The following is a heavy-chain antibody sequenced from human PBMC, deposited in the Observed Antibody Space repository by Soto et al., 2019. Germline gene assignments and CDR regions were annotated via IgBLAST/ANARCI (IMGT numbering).Heavy chain of an antibody. Sequence: SETLSLTCTVSGGSISGYYWSWVRQPPGKGLEWIGYIYNSENTNYSPSLKSRVTISVDMSRSHLSLTLSSVTAADTAVYYCARPADSSGWFNFDYWGQGTLVTVSS. J-gene: IGHJ4*02. CDR1: GGSISGYY. D-gene: IGHD6-19*01. CDR3: ARPADSSGWFNFDY. V-gene: IGHV4-4*09. CDR2: IYNSENT.